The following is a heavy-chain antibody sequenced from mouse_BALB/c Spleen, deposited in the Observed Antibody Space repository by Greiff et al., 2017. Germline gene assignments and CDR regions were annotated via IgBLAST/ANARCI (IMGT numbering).Heavy chain of an antibody. CDR3: ARYDYDVYYAMDY. V-gene: IGHV5-4*02. CDR2: ISDGGSYT. Sequence: EVQLVESGGGLVKPGGSLKLSCAASGFTFSDYYMYWVRQTPEKRLEWVATISDGGSYTYYPDSVKGRFTISRDNAKNNLYLQMSSLKSEDTAMYYCARYDYDVYYAMDYWGQGTSVTVSS. D-gene: IGHD2-4*01. J-gene: IGHJ4*01. CDR1: GFTFSDYY.